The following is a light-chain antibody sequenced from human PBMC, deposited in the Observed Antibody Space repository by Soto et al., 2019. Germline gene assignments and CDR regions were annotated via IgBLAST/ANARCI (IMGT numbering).Light chain of an antibody. CDR1: SSDVGGYNY. V-gene: IGLV2-8*01. CDR3: SSYAGSNRV. CDR2: EVS. Sequence: QSALTQPPSASGSPGQSVTISCTGTSSDVGGYNYVSWYQQHPGKAPKLMIYEVSKRPAGLPDRFSGSKSGNTASLTVSGLQAEDEADYYCSSYAGSNRVFGTGTKLTVL. J-gene: IGLJ1*01.